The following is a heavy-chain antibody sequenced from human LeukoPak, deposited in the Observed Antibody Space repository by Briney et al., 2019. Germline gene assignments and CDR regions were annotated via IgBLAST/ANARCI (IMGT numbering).Heavy chain of an antibody. J-gene: IGHJ5*02. V-gene: IGHV1-3*04. Sequence: ASVKVFCMASGYSFTNYGVHWVRQAPGQRLEWMGWIYIGNGNTKYSQNFQGRVTITRDTSASTAYMELSSLRSDDTAVYYCARDPRMRWEFGEIISPRFDPWGQGTLVTVSS. D-gene: IGHD3-10*01. CDR1: GYSFTNYG. CDR2: IYIGNGNT. CDR3: ARDPRMRWEFGEIISPRFDP.